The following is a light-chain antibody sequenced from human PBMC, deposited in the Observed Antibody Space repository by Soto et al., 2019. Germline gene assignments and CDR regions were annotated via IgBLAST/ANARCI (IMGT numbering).Light chain of an antibody. J-gene: IGKJ1*01. CDR1: QTISSW. V-gene: IGKV1-5*03. CDR3: QQYNSYWT. CDR2: KAS. Sequence: DIQMTQSPSTLSASIGDRVTITCRASQTISSWLAWYQQKLGKAPKLLIYKASSLESGVPSRFSGSGSGTEFTLTISSLQPDDFATYYCQQYNSYWTFGQGTNVEIK.